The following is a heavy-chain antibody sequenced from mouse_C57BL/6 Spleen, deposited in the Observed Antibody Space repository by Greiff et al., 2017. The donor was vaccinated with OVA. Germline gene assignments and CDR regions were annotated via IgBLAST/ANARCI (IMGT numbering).Heavy chain of an antibody. V-gene: IGHV10-1*01. CDR1: GFSFNTYA. CDR3: VEGGRTLDY. CDR2: IRSKSNNYAT. Sequence: EVKLMESGGGLVQPKGSLKLSCAASGFSFNTYAMNWVRQAPGKGSEWVARIRSKSNNYATSYADSVKDRITISRDDSERMLYLQMNNLKTEDTAMYYCVEGGRTLDYWGQGTTLTVSS. J-gene: IGHJ2*01.